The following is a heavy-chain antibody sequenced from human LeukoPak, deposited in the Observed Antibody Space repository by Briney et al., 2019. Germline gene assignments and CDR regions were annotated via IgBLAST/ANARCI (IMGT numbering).Heavy chain of an antibody. V-gene: IGHV1-69*01. D-gene: IGHD1-26*01. CDR1: GGTFSSYA. J-gene: IGHJ4*02. CDR3: ARDSRFPSGSYYFDY. CDR2: IIPIFGTA. Sequence: ASVKVSCKASGGTFSSYAISWVRQAPGQGLEWMGGIIPIFGTANYAQKFQGRVTITADESTSTAYMELSSLRSEDTAVYYCARDSRFPSGSYYFDYWGQGTLVTVSS.